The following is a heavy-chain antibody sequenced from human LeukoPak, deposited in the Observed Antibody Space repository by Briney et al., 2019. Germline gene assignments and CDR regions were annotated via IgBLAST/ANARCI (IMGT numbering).Heavy chain of an antibody. D-gene: IGHD2-15*01. CDR1: GYDFTTYW. Sequence: GESLKISCKGSGYDFTTYWIAWVRQMPGKGLEWMGIIYPGGSDTRYSPSFQGQVTISADKSISTAYLQWSSLKASDTAIYYCARQEYCSGGSCYTWFDPWGQGTLVIVSS. J-gene: IGHJ5*02. V-gene: IGHV5-51*01. CDR3: ARQEYCSGGSCYTWFDP. CDR2: IYPGGSDT.